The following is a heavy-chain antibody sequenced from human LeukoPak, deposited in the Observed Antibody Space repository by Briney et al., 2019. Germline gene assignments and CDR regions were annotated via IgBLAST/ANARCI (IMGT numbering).Heavy chain of an antibody. J-gene: IGHJ4*02. CDR2: IYYSGST. CDR3: ARLPNYYDSSGYYYYFDY. CDR1: GGSISSSSYY. V-gene: IGHV4-39*01. Sequence: SETLSLTCTVSGGSISSSSYYWGWIRQPPGKGLEWIGSIYYSGSTYYNPSLKSRVTISVDTSKNQFSLKLSSVTAADTAVYYCARLPNYYDSSGYYYYFDYWGQGTLATVSS. D-gene: IGHD3-22*01.